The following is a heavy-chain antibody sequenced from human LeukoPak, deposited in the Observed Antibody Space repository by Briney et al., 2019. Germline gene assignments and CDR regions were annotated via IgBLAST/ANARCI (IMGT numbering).Heavy chain of an antibody. Sequence: GASVKVSCKASGYTFTGYYMHWVRQAPGQGLEWMGRINPNSGGTNYAQKFQGRVTMTRDTSVSTAYMELSRLGSDDTAVYYCARDRDGLLWFGESDYWGQGTLVTVSS. J-gene: IGHJ4*02. CDR2: INPNSGGT. CDR3: ARDRDGLLWFGESDY. V-gene: IGHV1-2*06. CDR1: GYTFTGYY. D-gene: IGHD3-10*01.